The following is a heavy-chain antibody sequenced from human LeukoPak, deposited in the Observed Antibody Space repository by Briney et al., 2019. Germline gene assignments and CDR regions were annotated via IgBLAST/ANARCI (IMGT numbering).Heavy chain of an antibody. Sequence: GRSLRLSCAASGFTFDDYAMHWVRQAPGKGLEWVSGISWNSGSIGYADSVKGRFTISRDNSKNTLYLQMNSLRAEDTAVYYCAKKLLWFGESTNGIDYWGQGTLVTVSS. J-gene: IGHJ4*02. CDR3: AKKLLWFGESTNGIDY. CDR1: GFTFDDYA. D-gene: IGHD3-10*01. CDR2: ISWNSGSI. V-gene: IGHV3-9*01.